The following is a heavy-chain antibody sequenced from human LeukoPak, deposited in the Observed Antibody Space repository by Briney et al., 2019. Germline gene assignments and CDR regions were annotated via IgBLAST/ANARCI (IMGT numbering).Heavy chain of an antibody. J-gene: IGHJ6*02. CDR2: ISAHNGNT. CDR1: GYTFTSYG. Sequence: ASVKVSCKASGYTFTSYGISWVRQAPGQGLEWMAWISAHNGNTNYAQNLQGRITMTTDTSKSTAYMQLRSLRADDTAVYYCARDPSRGSGSWDWSMDVWGQGTTVTVSS. CDR3: ARDPSRGSGSWDWSMDV. D-gene: IGHD3-10*01. V-gene: IGHV1-18*01.